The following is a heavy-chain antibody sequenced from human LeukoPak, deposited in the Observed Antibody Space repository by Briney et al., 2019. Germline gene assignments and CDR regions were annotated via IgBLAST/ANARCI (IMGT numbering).Heavy chain of an antibody. CDR1: GYTFTSYD. Sequence: GASVKVSCKASGYTFTSYDINWVRQATGQGLEWMGWMNPNSGNTGYAQKFQGRVTITRNTSISTAYMELSSLRSEDTAVYYCARGSNGGSNYYYYYYMDVWGKGTTVTVSS. CDR2: MNPNSGNT. V-gene: IGHV1-8*03. CDR3: ARGSNGGSNYYYYYYMDV. D-gene: IGHD2-15*01. J-gene: IGHJ6*03.